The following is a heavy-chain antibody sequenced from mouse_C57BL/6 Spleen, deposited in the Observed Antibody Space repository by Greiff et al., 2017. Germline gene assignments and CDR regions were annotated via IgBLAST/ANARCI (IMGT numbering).Heavy chain of an antibody. J-gene: IGHJ1*03. CDR2: IYPGDGDT. CDR1: GYAFSSYW. D-gene: IGHD1-1*01. Sequence: VQLQQSGAELVKPGASVKISCKASGYAFSSYWMNWVKQRPGKGLEWIGQIYPGDGDTNYNGKFKGKATLTADKSSSTAYMQLSSLTSEDSAVYFCARFPVVATPYWYLDVWGTGTTVTVSS. CDR3: ARFPVVATPYWYLDV. V-gene: IGHV1-80*01.